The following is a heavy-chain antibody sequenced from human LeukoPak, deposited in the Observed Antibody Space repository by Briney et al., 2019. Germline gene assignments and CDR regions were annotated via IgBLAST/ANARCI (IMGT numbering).Heavy chain of an antibody. V-gene: IGHV4-61*02. CDR3: ARVTEQLAPRWFDP. Sequence: SETLSLTCTVSGGSISSGSYYWSWIWQPAGKGLEWIGRIYISGSTNSNPSLKSRVTISVDTSKNQFSLKLSSVTAADTAVYYCARVTEQLAPRWFDPWGQGTLVTVSS. CDR2: IYISGST. D-gene: IGHD6-13*01. J-gene: IGHJ5*02. CDR1: GGSISSGSYY.